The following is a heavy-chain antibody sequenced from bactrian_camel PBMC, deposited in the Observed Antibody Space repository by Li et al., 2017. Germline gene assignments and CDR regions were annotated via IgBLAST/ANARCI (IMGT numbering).Heavy chain of an antibody. Sequence: HVQLVESGGGSVLSGGSLRLSSAASGYNYNRYCVGWSRQAPGKEREGVARIDSSGTTSYADSVKGRFTISQDNGKNTLYLQMNSLKPEDTAMYYCAARYGFGCRRAGADFGSWGQGTQVTVS. CDR3: AARYGFGCRRAGADFGS. CDR1: GYNYNRYC. CDR2: IDSSGTT. D-gene: IGHD5*01. V-gene: IGHV3S53*01. J-gene: IGHJ6*01.